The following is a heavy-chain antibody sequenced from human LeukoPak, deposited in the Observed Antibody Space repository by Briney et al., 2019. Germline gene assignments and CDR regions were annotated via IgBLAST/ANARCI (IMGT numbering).Heavy chain of an antibody. CDR1: GFTFSSYE. V-gene: IGHV3-7*01. CDR2: IKQDGSEK. D-gene: IGHD5-18*01. Sequence: GGSLRLSCAASGFTFSSYEMNWVRQAPGKGLEWVANIKQDGSEKYYVDSVKGRFTISRDNAKNSLYLQMNSLRAEDTAVYYCARGRIQKDYWGQGTLVTVSS. CDR3: ARGRIQKDY. J-gene: IGHJ4*02.